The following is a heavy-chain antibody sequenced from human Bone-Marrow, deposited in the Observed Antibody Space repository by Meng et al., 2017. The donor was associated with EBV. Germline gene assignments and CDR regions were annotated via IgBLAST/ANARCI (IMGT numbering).Heavy chain of an antibody. J-gene: IGHJ4*02. CDR1: VRPISSSNC. D-gene: IGHD4-17*01. V-gene: IGHV4-4*02. Sequence: QVQLQQACPRPRTPAATHSPTCLASVRPISSSNCGSWVRQPPGKGLEWMGEIYHIGRTNFNPSFKNRVTISVDKSKNQFSLKLSSVTAADTAVYYCAKRTTASRFDYWGQGTLVTVSS. CDR2: IYHIGRT. CDR3: AKRTTASRFDY.